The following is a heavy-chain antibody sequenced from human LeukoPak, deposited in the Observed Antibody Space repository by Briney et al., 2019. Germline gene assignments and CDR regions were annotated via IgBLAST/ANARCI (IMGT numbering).Heavy chain of an antibody. J-gene: IGHJ4*02. V-gene: IGHV4-34*01. CDR2: INHSGST. CDR1: GGSFSGYY. Sequence: PSETLSLTCAVYGGSFSGYYWSWIRQPPRKGLEWIGEINHSGSTNYNPSLKSRVTISVDTSKNQFSLKLSSVTAADTAVYYCARGQPEYYDSSGYYPLFYYFDYWGQGTLVTVSS. D-gene: IGHD3-22*01. CDR3: ARGQPEYYDSSGYYPLFYYFDY.